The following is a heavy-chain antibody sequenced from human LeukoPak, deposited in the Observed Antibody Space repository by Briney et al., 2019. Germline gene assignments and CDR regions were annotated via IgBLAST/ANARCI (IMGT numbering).Heavy chain of an antibody. Sequence: SETLPLTCTVSGGSISSSSHYWGWIRQPPGKGLEWIGEINHSGSTNYNPSLKSRVTISVDTSKNQFSLKLSSVTAADTAVYYCASANKCSSTSCHLDYWGQGTLVTVSS. CDR3: ASANKCSSTSCHLDY. CDR1: GGSISSSSHY. D-gene: IGHD2-2*01. J-gene: IGHJ4*02. CDR2: INHSGST. V-gene: IGHV4-39*07.